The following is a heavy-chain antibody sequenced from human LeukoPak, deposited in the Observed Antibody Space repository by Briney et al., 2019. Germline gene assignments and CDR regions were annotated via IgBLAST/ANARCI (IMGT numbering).Heavy chain of an antibody. J-gene: IGHJ4*02. V-gene: IGHV5-51*01. Sequence: GESLNISCKGSGYNYNTYWVDWVRQLPGKGLEWMGIIRPMNSDVRYSPSFQGQVTISADRSINTAYLQWSSLTASDTAMYYCASRPFETTVVPWDFYWGQGTQVTVSS. D-gene: IGHD4-23*01. CDR2: IRPMNSDV. CDR3: ASRPFETTVVPWDFY. CDR1: GYNYNTYW.